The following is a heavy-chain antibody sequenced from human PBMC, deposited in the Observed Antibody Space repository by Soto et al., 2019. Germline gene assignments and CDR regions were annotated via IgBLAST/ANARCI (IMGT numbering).Heavy chain of an antibody. J-gene: IGHJ3*01. CDR3: ARAHEECSGFFPGAFDV. V-gene: IGHV4-30-4*01. CDR1: GGSISSGHYY. D-gene: IGHD2-15*01. CDR2: IYYSGTT. Sequence: SETLSLTCTVSGGSISSGHYYWSWIRQPPGKGLEWIGYIYYSGTTYYNPSLKSRVYISVDTSKNQFSLKLSSVTAADTAVYYCARAHEECSGFFPGAFDVWGQGTMVTVSS.